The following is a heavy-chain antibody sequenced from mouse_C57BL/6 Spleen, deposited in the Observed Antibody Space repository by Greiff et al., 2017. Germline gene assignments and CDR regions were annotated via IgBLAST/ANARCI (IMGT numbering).Heavy chain of an antibody. CDR3: ARGAGSGLFDY. Sequence: QVQLQQSGAELVKPGASVKLSCKASGYTFTSYWMHWVKQRPGQGLEWIGMIHPNSGSTNYNEKFKSKATLTVDKSSSTAYMQLSSLTSEDSAVYYCARGAGSGLFDYWGQGTTLTVSS. V-gene: IGHV1-64*01. D-gene: IGHD3-2*02. CDR2: IHPNSGST. CDR1: GYTFTSYW. J-gene: IGHJ2*01.